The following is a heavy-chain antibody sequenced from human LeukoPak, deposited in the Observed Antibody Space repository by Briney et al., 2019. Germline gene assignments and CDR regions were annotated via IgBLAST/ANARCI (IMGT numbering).Heavy chain of an antibody. CDR2: THHSGST. CDR3: ARSSGHSYGDFDY. Sequence: SETLSLTCTVSGGSISSYYWSWIRQPPGKGLEWIGYTHHSGSTSYNPSLKSRITMSLDTSNNQFSLKLSSVTAADTAVYYCARSSGHSYGDFDYWGQGTLVTVSS. D-gene: IGHD5-18*01. V-gene: IGHV4-59*01. J-gene: IGHJ4*02. CDR1: GGSISSYY.